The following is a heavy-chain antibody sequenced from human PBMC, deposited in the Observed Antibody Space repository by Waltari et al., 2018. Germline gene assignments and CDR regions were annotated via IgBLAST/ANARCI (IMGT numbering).Heavy chain of an antibody. CDR1: GGSISSYY. J-gene: IGHJ3*02. CDR2: IYTTGST. D-gene: IGHD3-22*01. V-gene: IGHV4-4*07. CDR3: ARDVYYYDSSGYYPHDAFDI. Sequence: QVQLQESGPGLVKPSETLSITCTVSGGSISSYYWSWIRQPAGKGLEWIWRIYTTGSTNYNPSLKSRVTISVDKSKNQFSLKLSSVTAADTAVYYCARDVYYYDSSGYYPHDAFDIWGQGTMVTVSS.